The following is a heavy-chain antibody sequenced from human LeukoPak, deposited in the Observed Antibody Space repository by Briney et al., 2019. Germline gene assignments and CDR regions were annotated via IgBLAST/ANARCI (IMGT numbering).Heavy chain of an antibody. V-gene: IGHV4-31*03. J-gene: IGHJ4*02. CDR2: IYYSGST. CDR3: ARGGDILTGYYTAFDY. Sequence: PSETLSLTCTVSGGSISSGGYYWSWIRQHPGKGLEWIGYIYYSGSTYYNPSLKCRVTISVDTSKNQFSLKLSSVTAADTAVYYCARGGDILTGYYTAFDYWGQGTLVTVSS. CDR1: GGSISSGGYY. D-gene: IGHD3-9*01.